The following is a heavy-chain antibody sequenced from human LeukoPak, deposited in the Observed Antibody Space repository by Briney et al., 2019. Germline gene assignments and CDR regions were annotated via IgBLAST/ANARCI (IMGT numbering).Heavy chain of an antibody. CDR2: IRYDGSNK. CDR3: AKSGGSSSRYYYYYMDV. J-gene: IGHJ6*03. V-gene: IGHV3-30*02. D-gene: IGHD6-6*01. Sequence: GGSLRLSCAASGFTFSSYGMHWVRQAPGKGLEWVAFIRYDGSNKYYADSVKGRFTISRDNSKNTLYLQMNSLRAEDTAVYYCAKSGGSSSRYYYYYMDVWGKGTTVTVSS. CDR1: GFTFSSYG.